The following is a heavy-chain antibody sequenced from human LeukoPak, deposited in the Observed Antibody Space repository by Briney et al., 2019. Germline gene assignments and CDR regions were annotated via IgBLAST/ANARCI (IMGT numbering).Heavy chain of an antibody. V-gene: IGHV3-23*01. D-gene: IGHD6-13*01. CDR2: ISGSGGST. CDR3: ALSSSWYVFFQFY. CDR1: GFTFSSYA. Sequence: GGSLRLSCAASGFTFSSYAMSWVRQAPGEGLEWVSAISGSGGSTYYEYSVKGRFTISRDNSKNTLYLQMNSLRAEDTAVYYCALSSSWYVFFQFYWGQGTLVTVSS. J-gene: IGHJ4*02.